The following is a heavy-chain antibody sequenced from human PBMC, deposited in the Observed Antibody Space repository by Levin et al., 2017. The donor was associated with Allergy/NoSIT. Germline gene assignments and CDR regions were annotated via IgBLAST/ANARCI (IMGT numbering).Heavy chain of an antibody. V-gene: IGHV3-33*01. CDR3: ARESGRLMIITPGAFDV. CDR2: VWYDESNK. D-gene: IGHD3-16*01. CDR1: GFTFNNSG. J-gene: IGHJ3*01. Sequence: LTCAASGFTFNNSGMHWVRQAPGKGLEWVAVVWYDESNKYYADSVKGRFTISRDNSKNMLYLQMNSLRTEDTAVYYCARESGRLMIITPGAFDVWGQGTLVTVSS.